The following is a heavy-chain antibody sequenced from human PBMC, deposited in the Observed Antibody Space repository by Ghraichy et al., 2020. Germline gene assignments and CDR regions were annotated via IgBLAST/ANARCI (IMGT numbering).Heavy chain of an antibody. V-gene: IGHV3-48*02. D-gene: IGHD2-15*01. J-gene: IGHJ3*02. CDR2: ITSSSSTI. CDR3: ARASCSGGRCYSAFDI. CDR1: GFTFSSYA. Sequence: LSLTCAASGFTFSSYAMSWVRQAPGKGLEWVSFITSSSSTIYYADSVKGRFTISRDNAKNSLYLQMNSPRDEDTAVYYCARASCSGGRCYSAFDIWGQGTMVTVAS.